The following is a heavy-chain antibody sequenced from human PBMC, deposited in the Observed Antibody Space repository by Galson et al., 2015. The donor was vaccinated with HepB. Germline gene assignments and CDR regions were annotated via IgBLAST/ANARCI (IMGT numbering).Heavy chain of an antibody. V-gene: IGHV1-3*01. J-gene: IGHJ6*02. CDR3: ARNMELRFLGYGMDV. CDR2: INAGYGNT. CDR1: GYTFTSYA. D-gene: IGHD3-3*01. Sequence: SVKVSCKASGYTFTSYAMHWVRQAPGQRLEWMGWINAGYGNTKYSQKFQGRVTITRDTSASTAYMELSSLRSEDTAVYYCARNMELRFLGYGMDVWGQGTTVTVSS.